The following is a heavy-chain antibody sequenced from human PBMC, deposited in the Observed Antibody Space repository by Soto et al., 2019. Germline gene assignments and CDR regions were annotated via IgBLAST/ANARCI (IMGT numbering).Heavy chain of an antibody. Sequence: SETLSLTCAVYGGSFSGYYWSWIRQPPGKGLEWIGEIYHSGSTNYNPSLKSRVTISVDKSKNQFSLKLSSVTTADTAVYYCARDPRVEMATKPYYYYGMDVWGQGTTVPVSS. CDR2: IYHSGST. J-gene: IGHJ6*02. D-gene: IGHD5-12*01. V-gene: IGHV4-34*01. CDR3: ARDPRVEMATKPYYYYGMDV. CDR1: GGSFSGYY.